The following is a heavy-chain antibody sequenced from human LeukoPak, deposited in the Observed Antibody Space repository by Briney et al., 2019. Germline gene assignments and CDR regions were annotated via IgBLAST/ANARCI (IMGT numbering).Heavy chain of an antibody. J-gene: IGHJ6*04. V-gene: IGHV3-74*03. Sequence: GGSLRLSCTASGFTFSRYCMHWVRQAPGKRLVWASRINSDGNSTTYSDSVKGRFTISRYNAKNTLYLQMSSLRAEDTAVYHCTRLTLGGSRIEVCGKGNTVTVSS. CDR3: TRLTLGGSRIEV. CDR1: GFTFSRYC. CDR2: INSDGNST. D-gene: IGHD1-26*01.